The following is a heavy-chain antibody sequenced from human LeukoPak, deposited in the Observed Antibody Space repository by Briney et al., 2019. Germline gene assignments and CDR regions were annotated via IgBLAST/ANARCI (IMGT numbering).Heavy chain of an antibody. Sequence: SETLSLTCTVSGGSISSYYWSWIRKPAGKGLEWIGRIYTSGSTNYNPSLKSRVTMSVDTSKNQFSLKLSSVTAADTAVYYCARGADQDYYYGMDVWRQGTTVTVSS. J-gene: IGHJ6*02. CDR1: GGSISSYY. V-gene: IGHV4-4*07. CDR3: ARGADQDYYYGMDV. CDR2: IYTSGST. D-gene: IGHD2-2*01.